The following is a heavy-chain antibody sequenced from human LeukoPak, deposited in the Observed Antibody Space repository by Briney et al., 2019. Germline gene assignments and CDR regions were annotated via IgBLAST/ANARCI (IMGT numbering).Heavy chain of an antibody. CDR2: TYYRSKWYN. J-gene: IGHJ4*02. CDR3: AGADRHDYGEDY. Sequence: SQTLSLTCAISGDSVSSNSAAWNWIRQSPSRGLEWLGRTYYRSKWYNDYAVSVKSRITINPDTSKNQFSLQLNSVTAADTAFYYCAGADRHDYGEDYWGQGTLVTVSS. V-gene: IGHV6-1*01. CDR1: GDSVSSNSAA. D-gene: IGHD4-17*01.